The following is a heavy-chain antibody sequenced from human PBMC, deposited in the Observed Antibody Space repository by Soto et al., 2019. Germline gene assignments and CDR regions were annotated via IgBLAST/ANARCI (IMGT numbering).Heavy chain of an antibody. J-gene: IGHJ4*02. V-gene: IGHV1-46*01. D-gene: IGHD1-26*01. Sequence: QVQLVQSGAEVKKPGASVKVSCKASGYTFTSYYMHLVRQAPGQGLEWMGIINPSGGSTSYAQKFQGRGTMTRDTSTSTVYMELSSLRSEETAVYYCAREGIVGATESWGQGTLVTVSS. CDR1: GYTFTSYY. CDR3: AREGIVGATES. CDR2: INPSGGST.